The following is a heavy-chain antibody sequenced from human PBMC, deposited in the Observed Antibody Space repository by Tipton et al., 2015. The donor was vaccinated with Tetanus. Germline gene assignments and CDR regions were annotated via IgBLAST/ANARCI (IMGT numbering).Heavy chain of an antibody. CDR1: GGLITTGGYS. V-gene: IGHV4-30-2*01. CDR3: ARGTWLYTSTYHRHWLDP. CDR2: VDDSGST. Sequence: TLSLTCNVSGGLITTGGYSWGWIRQPPGQGLEWIGEVDDSGSTNYSPSLKSRVTISLDTSKNEFSLTLSSVTAADTAVYYCARGTWLYTSTYHRHWLDPWGQGTLVTVSS. D-gene: IGHD6-13*01. J-gene: IGHJ5*02.